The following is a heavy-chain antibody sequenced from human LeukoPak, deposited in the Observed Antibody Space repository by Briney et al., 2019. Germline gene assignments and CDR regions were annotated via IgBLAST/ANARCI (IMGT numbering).Heavy chain of an antibody. CDR3: ASGSSAAIHDYYGSGSYYNLGY. Sequence: ASVKVSCKASGYTFTGYYMHWVRQAPGQGLEWMGWINPNSGGTNYAQKFQGRVTMTRDTSISTAYMELSRLRSDDTAVYYCASGSSAAIHDYYGSGSYYNLGYWGQGPLVTVSS. CDR1: GYTFTGYY. V-gene: IGHV1-2*02. J-gene: IGHJ4*02. D-gene: IGHD3-10*01. CDR2: INPNSGGT.